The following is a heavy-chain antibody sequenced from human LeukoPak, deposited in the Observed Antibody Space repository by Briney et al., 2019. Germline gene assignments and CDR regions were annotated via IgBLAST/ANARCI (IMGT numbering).Heavy chain of an antibody. V-gene: IGHV4-61*10. Sequence: PSETLSLTCTVSGGSINSGSYYWSWIRQPAGKGLEWIGYIYYSGSTNYNPSLKSRVTILVDTSKNQFSLKLSSVTAADTAVYFCARGRYSSDYWGQGTLVTVSS. CDR2: IYYSGST. CDR1: GGSINSGSYY. CDR3: ARGRYSSDY. D-gene: IGHD6-13*01. J-gene: IGHJ4*02.